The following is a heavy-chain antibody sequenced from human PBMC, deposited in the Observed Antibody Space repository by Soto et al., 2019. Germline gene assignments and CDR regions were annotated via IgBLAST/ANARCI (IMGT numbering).Heavy chain of an antibody. Sequence: PGGSRRLSCAASGVTFSDYAMSWVRQAPGKGLEWVSTISGSGGTTYYKGSVQGRFTISRDDSKNTLYLQMNGLRAADTAIYYCAKGGSSNYYQHTDVWGKGPTVTVSS. V-gene: IGHV3-23*01. CDR3: AKGGSSNYYQHTDV. CDR1: GVTFSDYA. D-gene: IGHD2-15*01. J-gene: IGHJ6*03. CDR2: ISGSGGTT.